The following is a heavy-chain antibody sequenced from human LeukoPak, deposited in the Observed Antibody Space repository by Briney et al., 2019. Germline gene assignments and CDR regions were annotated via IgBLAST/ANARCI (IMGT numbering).Heavy chain of an antibody. Sequence: GGSLRLSCAASGFTFSSYGMHWVRQAPGKGLEWVAFIRYDGSSKYYADSVKGRFTISRDNSKNTLYLQMNSLRAEDTAVYYCAKDRPTIFGVVIPEYYYYYYMDVWGKGTTVTVSS. CDR3: AKDRPTIFGVVIPEYYYYYYMDV. CDR1: GFTFSSYG. J-gene: IGHJ6*03. V-gene: IGHV3-30*02. CDR2: IRYDGSSK. D-gene: IGHD3-3*01.